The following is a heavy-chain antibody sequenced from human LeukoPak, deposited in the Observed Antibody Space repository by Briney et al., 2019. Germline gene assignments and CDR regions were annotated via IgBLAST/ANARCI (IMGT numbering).Heavy chain of an antibody. V-gene: IGHV4-59*01. Sequence: SQTLSLTCTVSAASISSYYWSCIRQPPGKGLEWIGYIYYSGSTNYNPSLKSRVTISVDTSKNQFSLKLSSVTAADTAVYYCARVGRWLQFLPWAFDYWGQGTLVTVSS. CDR1: AASISSYY. D-gene: IGHD5-24*01. J-gene: IGHJ4*02. CDR3: ARVGRWLQFLPWAFDY. CDR2: IYYSGST.